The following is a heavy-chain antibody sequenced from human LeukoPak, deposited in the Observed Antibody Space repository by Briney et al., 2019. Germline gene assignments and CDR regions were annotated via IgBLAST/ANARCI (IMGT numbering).Heavy chain of an antibody. Sequence: GASVKVSCKASSYTFTSYGISWVRQAPGQGLEWMGWINTYNGNTNYAQNLQGRVTMATDTSTGTAYMELRSLRSDDTAVYYCARTVSGYSWGVWFAPWGQGTLVTVSS. CDR2: INTYNGNT. D-gene: IGHD3-22*01. CDR3: ARTVSGYSWGVWFAP. CDR1: SYTFTSYG. V-gene: IGHV1-18*01. J-gene: IGHJ5*02.